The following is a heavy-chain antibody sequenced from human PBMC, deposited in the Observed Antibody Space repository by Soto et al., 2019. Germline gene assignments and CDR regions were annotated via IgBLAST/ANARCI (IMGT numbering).Heavy chain of an antibody. J-gene: IGHJ5*02. Sequence: PGGSLRLSCAASGFTFDDYTMHWVRQAPGKGLEWVSLISWDGGSTYYADSVKGRFTISRDNSKNSLYLQMNSLRTEDTALYYCAKESISSGYQGGGWLDAWGQGTLVTVSS. CDR1: GFTFDDYT. D-gene: IGHD6-13*01. CDR3: AKESISSGYQGGGWLDA. CDR2: ISWDGGST. V-gene: IGHV3-43*01.